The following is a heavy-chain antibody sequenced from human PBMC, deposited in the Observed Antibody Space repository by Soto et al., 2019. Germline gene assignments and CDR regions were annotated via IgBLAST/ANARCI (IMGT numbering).Heavy chain of an antibody. CDR2: IYYSGST. CDR1: GGSISSGDYY. CDR3: AREPTLRYCSGGSCHVNWFDP. V-gene: IGHV4-30-4*01. D-gene: IGHD2-15*01. Sequence: SETLSLTCTVSGGSISSGDYYWSWIRQPPGKGLEWIGYIYYSGSTYYNPSLKSRVTISVDTSKNQFSLKLSSVTAADTAVYCCAREPTLRYCSGGSCHVNWFDPWGQGTLVTVSS. J-gene: IGHJ5*02.